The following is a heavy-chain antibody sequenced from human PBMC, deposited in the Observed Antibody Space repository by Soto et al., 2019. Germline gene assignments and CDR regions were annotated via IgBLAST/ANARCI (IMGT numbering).Heavy chain of an antibody. J-gene: IGHJ4*02. CDR3: STTGGYGIPGDY. D-gene: IGHD1-1*01. V-gene: IGHV4-31*01. CDR2: ISYTGST. CDR1: GGSVSSGDYY. Sequence: QVHLQESGPGLVKPSQTLSLNCTVSGGSVSSGDYYWTWIRQHPGKGLEWIGYISYTGSTYYNPSLESPVPISAHTHMTHFSLTLNSVPAADTAVYYCSTTGGYGIPGDYRGQGTLVTVSS.